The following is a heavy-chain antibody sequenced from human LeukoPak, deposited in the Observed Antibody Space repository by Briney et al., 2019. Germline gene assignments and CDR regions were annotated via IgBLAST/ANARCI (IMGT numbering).Heavy chain of an antibody. CDR3: AKDQAYYYDSSGYYYLDY. V-gene: IGHV3-23*01. CDR1: GFTFSSHA. CDR2: ISGSGGST. J-gene: IGHJ4*02. D-gene: IGHD3-22*01. Sequence: GGSLRLSCAASGFTFSSHAMSWVRQAPGKGLELVSAISGSGGSTYYADSVKGRFTISRDNSKNTLYLQMNSLRAEDTAVYYCAKDQAYYYDSSGYYYLDYWGQGTLVTVSS.